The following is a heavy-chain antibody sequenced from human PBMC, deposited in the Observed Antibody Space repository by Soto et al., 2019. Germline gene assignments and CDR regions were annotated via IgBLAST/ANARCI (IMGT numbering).Heavy chain of an antibody. CDR3: ANPSGYYFGLGSHDEASDM. CDR2: ISKDGSKK. CDR1: GFMFSGFG. J-gene: IGHJ3*02. D-gene: IGHD3-10*01. Sequence: PGGSLRLSCAASGFMFSGFGMHWVRQAPGKGLQWVAGISKDGSKKYYADSVKGRFTISRDNSKKTLYLQMNSLRAEDTAVYYCANPSGYYFGLGSHDEASDMWGQGTGVTVS. V-gene: IGHV3-30*18.